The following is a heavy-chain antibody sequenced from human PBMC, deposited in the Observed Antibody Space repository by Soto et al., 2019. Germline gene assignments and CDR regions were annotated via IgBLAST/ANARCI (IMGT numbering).Heavy chain of an antibody. CDR2: IHHSGST. CDR3: ARIKQQLIPHY. D-gene: IGHD6-13*01. J-gene: IGHJ4*02. Sequence: SETLSLTCAVSVYSVSSDYYWGWIRQPPGKEMEWIASIHHSGSTYYNLSLKSRVAISVDTSKNQLSLKVNSVTAADTAVYYCARIKQQLIPHYWGQRTLVTLS. V-gene: IGHV4-38-2*01. CDR1: VYSVSSDYY.